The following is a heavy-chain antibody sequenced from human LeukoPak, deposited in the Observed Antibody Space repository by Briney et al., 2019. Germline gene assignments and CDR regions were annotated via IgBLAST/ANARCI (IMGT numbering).Heavy chain of an antibody. V-gene: IGHV4-39*01. D-gene: IGHD2-2*01. CDR2: IYYSGST. J-gene: IGHJ6*03. Sequence: PSETLSLTCTVSGGSISSSSYYWGWIRQPPGKGLEWIGSIYYSGSTYYNPSLKSRVTISVDTSKNQFSLQLNSVTPEDTAVYYCARQVPAAIRPIYYYYYMDVWGKGTTVTVSS. CDR1: GGSISSSSYY. CDR3: ARQVPAAIRPIYYYYYMDV.